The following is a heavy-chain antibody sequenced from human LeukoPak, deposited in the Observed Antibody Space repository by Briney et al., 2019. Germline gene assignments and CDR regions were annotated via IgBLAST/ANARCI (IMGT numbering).Heavy chain of an antibody. Sequence: PSETLSLTCTVSGGSISSSSYYWGWIRQPPGKGLEWIGSIYYSGSTYYNPSLKSRVTISVDTSKNQFSLKLSSVTAADTAVYYCARDRWNYDSSGYLDYWGQGTLVTVSS. CDR2: IYYSGST. CDR3: ARDRWNYDSSGYLDY. CDR1: GGSISSSSYY. D-gene: IGHD3-22*01. J-gene: IGHJ4*02. V-gene: IGHV4-39*07.